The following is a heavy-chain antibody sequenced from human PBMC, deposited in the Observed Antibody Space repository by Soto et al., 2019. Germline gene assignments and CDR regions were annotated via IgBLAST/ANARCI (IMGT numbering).Heavy chain of an antibody. CDR2: IRSKAYGGTT. CDR1: GFTFGDYA. V-gene: IGHV3-49*03. J-gene: IGHJ6*03. D-gene: IGHD3-3*01. Sequence: GGSLRLSCTASGFTFGDYAMSWFRQAPGKGLEWVGFIRSKAYGGTTEYAASVKGRFTISRDDSKSIAYLQMNSLKTEDTAVYYCTRDLKVDFWSGYYYYYYMDVWGKGTTVTVSS. CDR3: TRDLKVDFWSGYYYYYYMDV.